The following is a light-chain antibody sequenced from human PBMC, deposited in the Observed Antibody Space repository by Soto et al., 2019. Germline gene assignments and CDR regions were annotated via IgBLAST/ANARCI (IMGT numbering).Light chain of an antibody. CDR1: QNIISW. Sequence: DIQMTQSPSTLSASVGDRVTITCRASQNIISWLAWYQQKPGKAPKLLIYEASKLESGVPSRFSGSGSGTEFTLTINSLQPDDFATYFCQQYNYYSRTFGQGTKVEFK. CDR2: EAS. CDR3: QQYNYYSRT. J-gene: IGKJ1*01. V-gene: IGKV1-5*03.